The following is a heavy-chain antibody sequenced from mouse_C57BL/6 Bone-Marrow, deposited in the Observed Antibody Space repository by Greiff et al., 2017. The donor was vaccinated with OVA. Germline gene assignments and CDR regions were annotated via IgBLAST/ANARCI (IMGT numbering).Heavy chain of an antibody. CDR3: AKDYYGSSPGFAY. Sequence: QVQLKQSGAELVRPGASVKLSCKASGYTFTDYYINWVKQRPGQGLEWIARIYPGSGNTYYNEKFKGKATLTAEKSSSTAYMQLSSLTSEDSAVYFCAKDYYGSSPGFAYWGQGTLVTVSA. CDR2: IYPGSGNT. V-gene: IGHV1-76*01. CDR1: GYTFTDYY. J-gene: IGHJ3*01. D-gene: IGHD1-1*01.